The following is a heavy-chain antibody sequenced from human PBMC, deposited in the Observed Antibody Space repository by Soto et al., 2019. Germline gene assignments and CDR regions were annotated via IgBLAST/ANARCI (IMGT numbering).Heavy chain of an antibody. CDR3: ARAVLLLVRGVINWFDP. V-gene: IGHV1-69*13. CDR1: GGTSSSYS. D-gene: IGHD3-10*01. CDR2: IIPIFGTA. J-gene: IGHJ5*02. Sequence: EASVKVSCKASGGTSSSYSISWVRQAPGQGLEWMGGIIPIFGTANYAQKFQGRVTITADESTSTAYMELSSLRSEDTAVYYCARAVLLLVRGVINWFDPWGQGTLVTVSS.